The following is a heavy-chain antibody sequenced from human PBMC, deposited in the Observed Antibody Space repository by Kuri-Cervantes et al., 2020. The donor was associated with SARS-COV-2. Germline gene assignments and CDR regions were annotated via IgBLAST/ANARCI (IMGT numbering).Heavy chain of an antibody. CDR3: ARDPPPDIVLMVYAIPGGMDV. CDR1: GYTFTNYG. CDR2: ISAYNGNT. Sequence: ASVKVSCKDSGYTFTNYGISWVRPAPGQGLEWMGWISAYNGNTNYAQKLQGRITMTTNTSTSTAYMELRSLRSDDTAVYYCARDPPPDIVLMVYAIPGGMDVWGQRTTFTVSS. D-gene: IGHD2-8*01. J-gene: IGHJ6*02. V-gene: IGHV1-18*01.